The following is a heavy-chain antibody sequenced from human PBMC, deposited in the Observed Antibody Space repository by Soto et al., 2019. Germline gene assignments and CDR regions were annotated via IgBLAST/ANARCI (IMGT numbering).Heavy chain of an antibody. V-gene: IGHV3-33*01. CDR1: GFTFSSYG. D-gene: IGHD3-10*01. J-gene: IGHJ6*02. Sequence: GGSLRLSCAASGFTFSSYGMHWVRQAPGKGLEWVAVIWYDGSNKYYADSVKGRFTISRDNSKNTLYLQMNSLRAEDTAVYYCARDSTPAAGLWFGDWHGMDVWGQGTTVTVSS. CDR2: IWYDGSNK. CDR3: ARDSTPAAGLWFGDWHGMDV.